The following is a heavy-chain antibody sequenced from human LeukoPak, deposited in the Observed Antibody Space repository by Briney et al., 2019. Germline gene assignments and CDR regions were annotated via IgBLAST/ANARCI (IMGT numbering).Heavy chain of an antibody. Sequence: PGGSLRLSCAASGFTFSSYGMHWVRQAPAKGLEWVAVISYDGSNKYYADSVKGRFTISRDNSKNTLYLQMNSLRAEDTAVYYCAKEGEYCGGDCFDYWGQGTLVTVSS. D-gene: IGHD2-21*01. CDR2: ISYDGSNK. CDR1: GFTFSSYG. V-gene: IGHV3-30*18. J-gene: IGHJ4*02. CDR3: AKEGEYCGGDCFDY.